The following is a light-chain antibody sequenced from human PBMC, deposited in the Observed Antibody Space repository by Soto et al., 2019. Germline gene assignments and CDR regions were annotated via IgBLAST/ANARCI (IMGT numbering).Light chain of an antibody. V-gene: IGKV3-20*01. CDR1: QTVRNND. Sequence: EFVLTQSPGTLSLSPGERATLSCRASQTVRNNDLAWYQQKPGQAPRLLIYDASSRATGIPDRFSGGGSGTDFPLTISRLEPEDFAVYYCQQFSSYPLTFGGGTKVEIK. J-gene: IGKJ4*01. CDR2: DAS. CDR3: QQFSSYPLT.